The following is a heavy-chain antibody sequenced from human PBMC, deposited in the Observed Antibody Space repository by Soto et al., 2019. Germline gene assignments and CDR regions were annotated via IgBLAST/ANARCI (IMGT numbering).Heavy chain of an antibody. D-gene: IGHD3-10*01. CDR3: TRAAWFPYLSFY. CDR1: GFTFSRFE. Sequence: GGSLRLSCAASGFTFSRFELHWVRQAPGKGLEWISYISSSGSTAYYASSVEGRFTISRDNANDSVYLQMDSLRAEDTALYYCTRAAWFPYLSFYWGQGALVTVSS. CDR2: ISSSGSTA. V-gene: IGHV3-48*03. J-gene: IGHJ4*02.